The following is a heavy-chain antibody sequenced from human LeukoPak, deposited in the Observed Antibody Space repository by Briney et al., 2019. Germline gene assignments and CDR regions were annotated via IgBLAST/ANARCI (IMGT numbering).Heavy chain of an antibody. CDR1: GYTFTSYG. D-gene: IGHD3-10*01. J-gene: IGHJ3*02. CDR3: ARSLWFGELFSAFDI. V-gene: IGHV1-18*01. Sequence: ASVKVSCKASGYTFTSYGISWVRQAPGQGLEWMGWISAYNGNTNYAQKLQGRVTMTTDTSTSTAYMELRGLRSDDTAVYYCARSLWFGELFSAFDIWGQGTMVTVSS. CDR2: ISAYNGNT.